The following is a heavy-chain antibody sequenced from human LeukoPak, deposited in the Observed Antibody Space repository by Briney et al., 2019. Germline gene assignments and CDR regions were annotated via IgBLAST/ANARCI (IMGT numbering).Heavy chain of an antibody. Sequence: PSRTLTLSCAASGFTFSSYGMHWLRQAPGKGLEWVAVISYDGSNKYYADSVKGRFTISGDNSKNTLYLEMNSLRAEDTAVYYCAKEVGRGYYYYGMDVWGQGTTVTVSS. CDR1: GFTFSSYG. V-gene: IGHV3-30*18. D-gene: IGHD1-26*01. CDR3: AKEVGRGYYYYGMDV. J-gene: IGHJ6*02. CDR2: ISYDGSNK.